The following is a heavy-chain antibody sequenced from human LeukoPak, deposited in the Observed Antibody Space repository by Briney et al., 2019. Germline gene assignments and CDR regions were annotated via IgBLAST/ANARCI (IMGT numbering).Heavy chain of an antibody. CDR3: AKDSNGWYLYYFDY. Sequence: GGTLRLSCTVSGFAFSSYDMSWVRQAPGKGLEWVSGISDGGDSTYYADSVKGRFTISRDNSKNTLYLQLNSLRAEDTAVYYCAKDSNGWYLYYFDYWGQGTLVTVSS. CDR2: ISDGGDST. V-gene: IGHV3-23*01. J-gene: IGHJ4*02. D-gene: IGHD6-19*01. CDR1: GFAFSSYD.